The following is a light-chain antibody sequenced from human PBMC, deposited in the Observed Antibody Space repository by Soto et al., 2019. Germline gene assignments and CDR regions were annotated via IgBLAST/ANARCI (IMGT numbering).Light chain of an antibody. J-gene: IGKJ1*01. V-gene: IGKV1-39*01. CDR3: QQSYSTTWT. Sequence: DIQMTQSPSSLSASVGDRVTITCRASQGIRTYLNWYQQKPGKAPKLLIYAASSLQSGVPSRFSGSGSETDFTLTISSLQPEDFATYSCQQSYSTTWTFGQGTKVEIK. CDR2: AAS. CDR1: QGIRTY.